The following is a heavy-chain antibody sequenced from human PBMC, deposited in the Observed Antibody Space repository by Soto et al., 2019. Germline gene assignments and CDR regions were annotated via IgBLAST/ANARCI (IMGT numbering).Heavy chain of an antibody. Sequence: SETLSLTCTVSGGSISSGGYYWSWIRQHPGKGLEWIGYIYYSGSTYYNPPLKSRVTISVDTSKNQFSLKLSSVTAADTAVYYCARAPYHYYYYYGMDVWGQGTTVTVSS. CDR3: ARAPYHYYYYYGMDV. CDR1: GGSISSGGYY. V-gene: IGHV4-31*03. D-gene: IGHD3-16*01. CDR2: IYYSGST. J-gene: IGHJ6*02.